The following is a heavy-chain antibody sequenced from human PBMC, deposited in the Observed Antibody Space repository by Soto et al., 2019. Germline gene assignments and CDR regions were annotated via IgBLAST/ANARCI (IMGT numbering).Heavy chain of an antibody. V-gene: IGHV1-3*01. J-gene: IGHJ4*02. CDR2: INAGNGNT. D-gene: IGHD3-3*01. Sequence: ASVTVSCEASGYTFTSNAMHWVRQAPGQRLEWMGWINAGNGNTKYSQKFQGRVTITRDTSASTAYMELSSLRSEDTAVYYCARGTMGGSGSSDYWGQGTLVTVSS. CDR3: ARGTMGGSGSSDY. CDR1: GYTFTSNA.